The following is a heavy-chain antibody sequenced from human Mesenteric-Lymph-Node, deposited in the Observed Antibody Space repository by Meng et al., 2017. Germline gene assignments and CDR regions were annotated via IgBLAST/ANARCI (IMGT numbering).Heavy chain of an antibody. CDR3: ARGVNTGSYVYWFDP. V-gene: IGHV4-30-4*01. Sequence: QVQLQESGPGLVKPSQTLSLTCSVSGGSISSGDSYWSWIRQPPGKGLEWIGYIYYSGSTYYNPSLRSRITISVDTSKNQFSLQLNSVTPEDTAVYYCARGVNTGSYVYWFDPWGQGTLVTVSS. CDR1: GGSISSGDSY. J-gene: IGHJ5*02. CDR2: IYYSGST. D-gene: IGHD1-1*01.